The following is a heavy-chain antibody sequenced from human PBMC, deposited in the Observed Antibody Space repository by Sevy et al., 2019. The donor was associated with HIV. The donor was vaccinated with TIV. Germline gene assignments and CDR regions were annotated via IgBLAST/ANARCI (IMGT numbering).Heavy chain of an antibody. V-gene: IGHV4-59*01. Sequence: SETLSLTCTVSGGSISSYCWSWIRQSPGKGLEWIGYIYYSGSTNYNPSLKSRVTISVDTSKNQFSLKLSSVTAADTAVYYCARVADTAMAHLDYWGQGTLVTVSS. D-gene: IGHD5-18*01. J-gene: IGHJ4*02. CDR3: ARVADTAMAHLDY. CDR2: IYYSGST. CDR1: GGSISSYC.